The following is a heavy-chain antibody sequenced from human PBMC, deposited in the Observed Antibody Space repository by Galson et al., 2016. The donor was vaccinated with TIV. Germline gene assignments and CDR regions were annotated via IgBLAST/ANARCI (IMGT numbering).Heavy chain of an antibody. CDR3: ARVRDRGGYSYGDDAFDI. D-gene: IGHD5-18*01. J-gene: IGHJ3*02. V-gene: IGHV5-51*03. CDR1: GYNFRSYW. Sequence: QSGAEVKKPGESLKISCKDSGYNFRSYWIAWVRQMPGKGFEWLGIIFPNDSDIRYSPYFRGLVTMSADKSTSTAYLQCSSLKASDTAVYYCARVRDRGGYSYGDDAFDIWGQGTMVTVSS. CDR2: IFPNDSDI.